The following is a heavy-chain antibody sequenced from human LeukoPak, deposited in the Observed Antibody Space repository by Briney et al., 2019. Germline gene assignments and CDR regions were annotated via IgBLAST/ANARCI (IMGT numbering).Heavy chain of an antibody. D-gene: IGHD6-6*01. CDR2: INHSGST. V-gene: IGHV4-34*01. Sequence: SETLSLTCAVYGGSFSGYYWSWIRQPPGKGLEWIGEINHSGSTNYNPSLKSRVTISVDTSKNQFSLKLSSVTAADTAVYYCARVGGIAARPARRNRWFDPWGQGTLVTVSS. J-gene: IGHJ5*02. CDR1: GGSFSGYY. CDR3: ARVGGIAARPARRNRWFDP.